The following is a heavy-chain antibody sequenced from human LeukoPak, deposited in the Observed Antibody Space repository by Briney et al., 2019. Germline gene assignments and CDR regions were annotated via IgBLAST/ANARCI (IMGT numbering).Heavy chain of an antibody. Sequence: AGGSLRLSCAASGFTFSNYYMSWVRQAPGKGLEWVSAISGSGGSTYYADSVKGRFTISRDNSKNTLYLQMNSLRAEDTAVYYCAKGAATYYYGSGSYYKGGYYFDYWGQGTLVTVST. CDR1: GFTFSNYY. J-gene: IGHJ4*02. D-gene: IGHD3-10*01. CDR2: ISGSGGST. V-gene: IGHV3-23*01. CDR3: AKGAATYYYGSGSYYKGGYYFDY.